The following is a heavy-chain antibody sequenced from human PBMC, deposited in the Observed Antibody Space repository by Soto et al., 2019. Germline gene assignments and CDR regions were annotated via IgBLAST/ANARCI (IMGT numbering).Heavy chain of an antibody. CDR1: GFAFTNYG. V-gene: IGHV3-30*03. Sequence: QVQVVESGGGVVQPGTSLRLSCAASGFAFTNYGIHWVRQAPGKGLEWVAHISNDGSKKFYGDSVKGRFTNSRDNSENTVYLQMTSLRPDDTAVFYCARDVAMPTGLGLGYWGQGTLVTVSS. D-gene: IGHD6-19*01. CDR3: ARDVAMPTGLGLGY. CDR2: ISNDGSKK. J-gene: IGHJ4*02.